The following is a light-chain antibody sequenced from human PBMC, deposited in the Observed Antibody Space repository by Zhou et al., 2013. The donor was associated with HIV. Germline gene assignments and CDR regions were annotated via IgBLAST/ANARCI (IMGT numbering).Light chain of an antibody. CDR2: AAS. CDR3: QQYNSYSRT. Sequence: AIRMTQSPSSLSASTGDRVTITCRASQDVSSHLAWYQQKPGKAPNLLICAASTLQSGVPSRFSGSGSGTEFTLTISSLQPDDFATYYCQQYNSYSRTFGQGTKVEIK. CDR1: QDVSSH. V-gene: IGKV1-8*01. J-gene: IGKJ1*01.